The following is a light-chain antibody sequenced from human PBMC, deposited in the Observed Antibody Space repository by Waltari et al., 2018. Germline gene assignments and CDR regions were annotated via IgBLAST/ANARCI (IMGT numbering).Light chain of an antibody. CDR3: QAWDISTIV. CDR1: TLGEKS. J-gene: IGLJ1*01. CDR2: QDT. V-gene: IGLV3-1*01. Sequence: SSDLTQPPSVSVSPGQTAPVTCFGGTLGEKSVYWYQQKPGQSPVLIIYQDTRRPSRIPGQFSGSKSGNTATLTISGAQSMDEADYYCQAWDISTIVFGSGTKVTVL.